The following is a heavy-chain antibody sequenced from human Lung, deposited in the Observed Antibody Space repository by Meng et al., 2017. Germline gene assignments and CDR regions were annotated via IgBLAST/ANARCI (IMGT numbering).Heavy chain of an antibody. CDR2: ISYDGSNK. Sequence: GESLKISCAASGFTFSSYAMHWVRQAPGKGLEWVAVISYDGSNKYYADSVKGRFTISRDNSKNTLYLQINSLRAEDTAVYYCARDSGLWFGDLLYYFDYWGQGTLVTVSS. D-gene: IGHD3-10*01. CDR3: ARDSGLWFGDLLYYFDY. V-gene: IGHV3-30*01. CDR1: GFTFSSYA. J-gene: IGHJ4*02.